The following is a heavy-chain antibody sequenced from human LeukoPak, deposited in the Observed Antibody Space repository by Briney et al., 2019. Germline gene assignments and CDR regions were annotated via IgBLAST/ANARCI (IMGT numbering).Heavy chain of an antibody. D-gene: IGHD2-15*01. CDR3: ARARGYLEN. J-gene: IGHJ4*02. CDR2: TYYRSKWYS. Sequence: SQTLSLTCAISGDSVSSNSAAWNWIRQSPSRGLEWLGRTYYRSKWYSEYAASVKSRVNIKPDTSKNQFTLRMKSVTPEDTAVYYCARARGYLENWGQGTLVTVSS. V-gene: IGHV6-1*01. CDR1: GDSVSSNSAA.